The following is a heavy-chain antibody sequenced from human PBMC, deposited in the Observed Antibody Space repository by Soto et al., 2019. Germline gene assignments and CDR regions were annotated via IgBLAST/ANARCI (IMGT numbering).Heavy chain of an antibody. Sequence: EVQLLESGGGLVQPGGSLRLSCAASGFTFSSYAMSWVRQAPGKGLEWVSVITSGANTHYADSVNGRFTSSRDNSKNKLYLQLNIMAADDTSVYHCANDPAPAAIYYFDYWGQGTLVTVSA. V-gene: IGHV3-23*01. D-gene: IGHD2-2*01. CDR1: GFTFSSYA. J-gene: IGHJ4*02. CDR2: ITSGANT. CDR3: ANDPAPAAIYYFDY.